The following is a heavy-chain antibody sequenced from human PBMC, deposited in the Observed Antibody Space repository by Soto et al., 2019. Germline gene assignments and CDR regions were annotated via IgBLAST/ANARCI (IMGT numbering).Heavy chain of an antibody. CDR2: ISGSGGST. Sequence: PGGSLRLSCAASGFTFSSYAMSCVRQAPGKGLEWVSAISGSGGSTYYADSVKGRFTISRGNSKNTLYLQMNSLRAEDTAVYYCAKDLDSSSCFDYWGQGTLVTVSS. V-gene: IGHV3-23*01. CDR1: GFTFSSYA. CDR3: AKDLDSSSCFDY. J-gene: IGHJ4*02. D-gene: IGHD6-6*01.